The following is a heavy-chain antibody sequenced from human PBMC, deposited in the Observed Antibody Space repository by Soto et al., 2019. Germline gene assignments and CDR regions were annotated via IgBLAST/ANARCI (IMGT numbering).Heavy chain of an antibody. D-gene: IGHD3-22*01. CDR1: GYTFTSYG. Sequence: ASVKVSCKASGYTFTSYGISWVRQAPGQGLEWMGWISACNGDTNYAQKLQGRVTMTTDTSTSTAYMELRSLRSDDTAVYYCARYDSSGYTDYYYGMDAWGQGTTVTVSS. CDR3: ARYDSSGYTDYYYGMDA. J-gene: IGHJ6*02. CDR2: ISACNGDT. V-gene: IGHV1-18*01.